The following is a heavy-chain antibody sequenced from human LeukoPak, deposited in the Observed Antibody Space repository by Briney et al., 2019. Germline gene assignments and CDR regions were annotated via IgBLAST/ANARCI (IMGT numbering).Heavy chain of an antibody. CDR2: VIPVLGTT. V-gene: IGHV1-69*04. D-gene: IGHD2-15*01. CDR3: ARGAGYCSVCHDY. CDR1: GGTFSNYV. J-gene: IGHJ4*02. Sequence: ASVKVSCKASGGTFSNYVFSWVRQAPGQGLELMGRVIPVLGTTKNAQKFQGRVTISADTSTSTAYMELSSLRSEDTAVYYCARGAGYCSVCHDYWGQGTLVTVSS.